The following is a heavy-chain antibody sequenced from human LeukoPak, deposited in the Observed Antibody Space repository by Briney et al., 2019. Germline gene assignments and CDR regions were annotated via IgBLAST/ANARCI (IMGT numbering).Heavy chain of an antibody. Sequence: SETLSLTCAVYGGSFSGYYWSWIRQPPGKGLEWIGEINHSGSTNYNPSLKSRVTISVDTSKNQFSLKPSSVTAADTAVYYCARDYLSLFGNWFDPWGQGTLVTVSS. CDR3: ARDYLSLFGNWFDP. V-gene: IGHV4-34*01. D-gene: IGHD2-21*01. CDR2: INHSGST. J-gene: IGHJ5*02. CDR1: GGSFSGYY.